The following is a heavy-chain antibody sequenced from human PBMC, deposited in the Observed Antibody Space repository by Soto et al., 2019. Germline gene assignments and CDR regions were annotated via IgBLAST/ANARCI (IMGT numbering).Heavy chain of an antibody. V-gene: IGHV1-69*06. CDR2: IIPIFATA. D-gene: IGHD1-7*01. CDR1: GGTFSSYA. CDR3: ARDGLELSGGMDV. J-gene: IGHJ6*02. Sequence: QVQLVQSGAEVKKPGSSVKVSCKASGGTFSSYAISWLRQAPGQGLEWMGGIIPIFATANYAQKFQGRVTITADKSTSTAYMELSSLRSGDTDVYYCARDGLELSGGMDVWGQGATVTVS.